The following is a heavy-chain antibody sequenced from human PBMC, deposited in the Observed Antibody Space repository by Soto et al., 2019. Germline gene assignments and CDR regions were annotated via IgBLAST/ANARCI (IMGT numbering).Heavy chain of an antibody. CDR3: ARSGYCSGGSCLDAFDI. Sequence: QVQLQESGPGLVKPSETLSLTCTVSGGSISSYYWSWIRQPPGKGLEWIGYIYYSGSTNYNPSLKSRVTIAVDTSKNQFSLKLSSVTAADTAVYYCARSGYCSGGSCLDAFDILVQGTMVTVSS. J-gene: IGHJ3*02. CDR1: GGSISSYY. V-gene: IGHV4-59*01. CDR2: IYYSGST. D-gene: IGHD2-15*01.